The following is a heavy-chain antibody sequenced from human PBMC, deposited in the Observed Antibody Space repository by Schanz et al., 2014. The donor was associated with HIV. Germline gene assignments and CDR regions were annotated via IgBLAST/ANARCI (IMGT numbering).Heavy chain of an antibody. Sequence: VQLVESGGGLVRPGGSLRLSCAASGFTFSSYAMHWVRQAPGKGLEWVAVISYDGSNKNYADSVKGRFTISRDNSKNTLYLQMNSLRAEDTAVFYCAKSGNGRSLDFWGQGTLLTVSS. V-gene: IGHV3-30-3*02. CDR1: GFTFSSYA. J-gene: IGHJ4*02. D-gene: IGHD3-10*01. CDR3: AKSGNGRSLDF. CDR2: ISYDGSNK.